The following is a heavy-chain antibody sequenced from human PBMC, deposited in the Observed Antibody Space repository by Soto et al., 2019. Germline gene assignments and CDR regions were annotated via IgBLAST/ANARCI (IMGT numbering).Heavy chain of an antibody. V-gene: IGHV3-23*01. CDR2: ISVSGGRT. J-gene: IGHJ4*01. D-gene: IGHD3-22*01. Sequence: PGGSLSLACAASAVTFTSYAMSCVRQGRGKGLEWGSVISVSGGRTDYADSVKRRFTISRDNSKNTLFLQMSSLTAEDTAVYYCAKGGRADYYDSSGSLDYWGHGALVTVSS. CDR1: AVTFTSYA. CDR3: AKGGRADYYDSSGSLDY.